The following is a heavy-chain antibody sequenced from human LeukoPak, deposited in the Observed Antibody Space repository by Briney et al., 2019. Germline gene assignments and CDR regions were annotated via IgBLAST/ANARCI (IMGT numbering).Heavy chain of an antibody. J-gene: IGHJ4*02. CDR3: ARAYDFWSGPGGY. Sequence: GGSLRLSCAVSGFTFSSHWMSWVRQAPGKGLEWVANIKQDGSEKYYVDSVKGRFTISRDNAKNSLYLQMNSLRAEDTAVYYCARAYDFWSGPGGYWGQGTLVTVSS. D-gene: IGHD3-3*01. V-gene: IGHV3-7*01. CDR2: IKQDGSEK. CDR1: GFTFSSHW.